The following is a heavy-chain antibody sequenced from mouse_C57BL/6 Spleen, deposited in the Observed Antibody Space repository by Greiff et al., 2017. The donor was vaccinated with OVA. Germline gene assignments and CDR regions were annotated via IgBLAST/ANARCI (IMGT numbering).Heavy chain of an antibody. J-gene: IGHJ2*01. CDR3: ARQGGNYLDY. Sequence: EVQVVESGGGLVQPGGSLKLSCAASGFTFSDYYMYWVRQTPEKRLEWVAYISNGGGSTYYPDTVKGRFTISRDNAKNTLYLQMSRLKSEDTAMYYCARQGGNYLDYWGQVTTLTVSS. V-gene: IGHV5-12*01. CDR1: GFTFSDYY. CDR2: ISNGGGST.